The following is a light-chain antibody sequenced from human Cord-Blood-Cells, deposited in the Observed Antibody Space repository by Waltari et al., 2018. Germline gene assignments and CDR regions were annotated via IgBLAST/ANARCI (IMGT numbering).Light chain of an antibody. CDR3: QVWDSSSDHWV. CDR2: DDS. Sequence: SYVLTQPPSVPVAPGKTARITCGGHNIGSKSVHWYQQKPGQAPVLVVYDDSDRPSGIPERFSGSNSGNTATLTISRVEAGDEADYYCQVWDSSSDHWVFGGGTKLTVL. V-gene: IGLV3-21*03. J-gene: IGLJ3*02. CDR1: NIGSKS.